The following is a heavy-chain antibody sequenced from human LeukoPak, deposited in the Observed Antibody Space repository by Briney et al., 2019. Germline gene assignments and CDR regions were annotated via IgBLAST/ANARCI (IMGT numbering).Heavy chain of an antibody. Sequence: SVEVSCKASGYTFTSYGISWVRQAPGQGLEWMGGIIPIFGTANYAQKFQGRVTITADESTSTAYMELSSLRSEDTAVYYCARDVRHRYCSSNNCYRGWFDPWGQGTLVTVSS. CDR1: GYTFTSYG. D-gene: IGHD2-2*01. V-gene: IGHV1-69*13. J-gene: IGHJ5*02. CDR2: IIPIFGTA. CDR3: ARDVRHRYCSSNNCYRGWFDP.